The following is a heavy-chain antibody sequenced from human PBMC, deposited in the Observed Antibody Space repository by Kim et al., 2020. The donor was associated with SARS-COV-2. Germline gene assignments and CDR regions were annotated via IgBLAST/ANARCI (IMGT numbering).Heavy chain of an antibody. CDR1: GFTFSTYS. D-gene: IGHD3-10*01. CDR2: ISSLSSYI. J-gene: IGHJ4*02. V-gene: IGHV3-21*01. CDR3: SRDYGKTASLFDY. Sequence: GGSLRLSCAASGFTFSTYSMNWVRQAPGKGLEWVSSISSLSSYIYHADSVKGRFIISIDNAKNSLFLQINGLRAEDTAVYYCSRDYGKTASLFDYWGQGTLVTVSS.